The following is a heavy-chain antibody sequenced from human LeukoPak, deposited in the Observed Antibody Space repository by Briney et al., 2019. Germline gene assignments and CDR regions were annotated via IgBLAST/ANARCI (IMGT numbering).Heavy chain of an antibody. CDR2: INHSGST. V-gene: IGHV4-34*01. D-gene: IGHD6-13*01. CDR3: ARVPLRRIAAAGTGDY. Sequence: SETLSLTCAVYGGSFSGYYWSWIRQPPGKGLEWIGEINHSGSTNYNPSLKSRVTISVDTSENQFSLKLSSVTAADTAVYYCARVPLRRIAAAGTGDYWGQGTLVTVSS. J-gene: IGHJ4*02. CDR1: GGSFSGYY.